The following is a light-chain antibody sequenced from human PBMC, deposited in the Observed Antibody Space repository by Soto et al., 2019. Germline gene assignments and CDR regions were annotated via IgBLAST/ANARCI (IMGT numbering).Light chain of an antibody. CDR1: QSISSW. Sequence: DIPMTQSPSTLSASVGDRVTITCRASQSISSWLAWYQQKPGKAPKLLIYKASSLESGVPSRFSGIGSGTEFTLTISSLQPDDFATYYCQQYNSYEYTFGQGTKLEIK. CDR2: KAS. V-gene: IGKV1-5*03. CDR3: QQYNSYEYT. J-gene: IGKJ2*01.